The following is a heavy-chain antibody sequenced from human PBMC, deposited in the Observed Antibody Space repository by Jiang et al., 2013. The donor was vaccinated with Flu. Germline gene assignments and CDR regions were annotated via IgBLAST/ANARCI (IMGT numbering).Heavy chain of an antibody. CDR2: IYYSGST. J-gene: IGHJ4*02. V-gene: IGHV4-59*01. CDR1: GGSISSYY. D-gene: IGHD3-22*01. Sequence: LLKPSETLSLTCTVSGGSISSYYWSWIRQPPGKGLEWIGYIYYSGSTNYNPSLKSRVTISVDTSKNQFSLKLSSVTAADTAVYYCARGGRVITMEYYFDYWGQGTLVTVSS. CDR3: ARGGRVITMEYYFDY.